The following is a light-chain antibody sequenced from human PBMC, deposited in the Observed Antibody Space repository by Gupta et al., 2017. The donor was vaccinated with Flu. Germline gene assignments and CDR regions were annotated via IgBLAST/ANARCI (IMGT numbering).Light chain of an antibody. CDR1: QSVSSN. V-gene: IGKV3-15*01. CDR3: QQYNNWPPWYS. CDR2: GAS. J-gene: IGKJ2*03. Sequence: EIVMTQYPATLSVSPGERATLSCRASQSVSSNLAWYQQKPGQAPRPLIYGASTRATGIPARFSGSGSGTKFTLTISSLQSEDFAVYYCQQYNNWPPWYSFGQGTKLEIK.